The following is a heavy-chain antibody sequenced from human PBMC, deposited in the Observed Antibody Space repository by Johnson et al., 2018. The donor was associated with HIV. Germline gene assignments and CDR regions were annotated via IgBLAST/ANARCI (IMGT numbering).Heavy chain of an antibody. D-gene: IGHD1-26*01. Sequence: HLVESGGGLAKPAWSPRLSCAASQFTFSRYYMNCVRQAPGNGLELVGQVNPNGGNTYLIDSGKDRFNTTSDSAKNTLHLHMNSLRVEDTAVYYCAKISGYSGSLPDAHNAFDIWGQGTMVTVSS. CDR3: AKISGYSGSLPDAHNAFDI. CDR2: VNPNGGNT. V-gene: IGHV3-25*05. J-gene: IGHJ3*02. CDR1: QFTFSRYY.